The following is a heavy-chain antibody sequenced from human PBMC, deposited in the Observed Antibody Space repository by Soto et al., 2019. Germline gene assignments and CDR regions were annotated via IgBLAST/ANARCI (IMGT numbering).Heavy chain of an antibody. V-gene: IGHV4-39*01. J-gene: IGHJ4*02. Sequence: PSETLSLTCTVSGGSISSSSYYWGWIRQPPGKGLEWIGSIYYSGSTYYNPSLKSRVTISVDTSKNQFSLKLSSVTAADTAVYYCARQLWVAWTYYFDYWGQGTLVTVSS. CDR3: ARQLWVAWTYYFDY. CDR2: IYYSGST. CDR1: GGSISSSSYY. D-gene: IGHD5-18*01.